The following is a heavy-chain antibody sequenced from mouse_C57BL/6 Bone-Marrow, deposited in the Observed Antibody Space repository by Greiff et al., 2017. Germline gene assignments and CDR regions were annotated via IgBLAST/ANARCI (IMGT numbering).Heavy chain of an antibody. CDR2: IYPGDGDT. D-gene: IGHD2-5*01. CDR1: GYAFSSSW. CDR3: RYSNWDAMDY. V-gene: IGHV1-82*01. J-gene: IGHJ4*01. Sequence: QVQLQQSGPELVKPGASVKISCKASGYAFSSSWMNWVKQRPGQGLEWIGRIYPGDGDTNYNGKFKGKATLTADKYSSTAYMQLSSLTSEDSAVXFCRYSNWDAMDYWGQGTAVTVSS.